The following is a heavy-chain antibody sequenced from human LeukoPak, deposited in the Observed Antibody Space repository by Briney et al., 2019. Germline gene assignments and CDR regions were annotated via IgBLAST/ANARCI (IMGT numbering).Heavy chain of an antibody. Sequence: SETLSLTCAVYGGSFSGYYWSWIRQPPGKGLEWIGEINHSGSTNYNPSLKSRVTISVDTSKNQFSLELSSVTAADTAVYYCARVHITMVRGVIITYYFDYWGQGTPVTVSS. J-gene: IGHJ4*02. CDR1: GGSFSGYY. CDR2: INHSGST. D-gene: IGHD3-10*01. CDR3: ARVHITMVRGVIITYYFDY. V-gene: IGHV4-34*01.